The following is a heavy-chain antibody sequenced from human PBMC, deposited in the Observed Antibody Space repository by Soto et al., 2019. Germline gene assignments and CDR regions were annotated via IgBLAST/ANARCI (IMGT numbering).Heavy chain of an antibody. V-gene: IGHV4-31*03. Sequence: PSETLSLTCTVSGGSISSGGYYWSWIRQHPGKGLEWIGYIYYSGSTYYNPSLKSRVTISVDTSKNQFSLKLSSVTSADTAVYYCARVFGFGGMDVWGQGTMVTVSS. D-gene: IGHD3-10*01. CDR3: ARVFGFGGMDV. CDR2: IYYSGST. CDR1: GGSISSGGYY. J-gene: IGHJ6*02.